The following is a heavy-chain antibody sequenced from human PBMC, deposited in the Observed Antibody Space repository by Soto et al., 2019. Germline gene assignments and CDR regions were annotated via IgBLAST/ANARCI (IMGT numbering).Heavy chain of an antibody. V-gene: IGHV1-3*01. CDR3: VRRHVSATGIDWFEP. CDR1: GYTFTSYG. J-gene: IGHJ5*02. CDR2: INSANGDT. Sequence: QFQLVQSGTEVKKPGASVKFSCKASGYTFTSYGIHWVRQAPGQRLEWMGWINSANGDTKYSPKFQGRVTITRDTSASTPYIELNSLESEDTAVYYCVRRHVSATGIDWFEPWGQGTLLSVS. D-gene: IGHD6-13*01.